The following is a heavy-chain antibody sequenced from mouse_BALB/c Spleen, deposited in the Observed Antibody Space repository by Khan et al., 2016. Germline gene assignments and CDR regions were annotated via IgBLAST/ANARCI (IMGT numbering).Heavy chain of an antibody. CDR3: VSEAPPCAMDY. CDR1: GFTFNTYA. Sequence: EVELVESGGGLVQPKGSLKLSCAASGFTFNTYAMNWVRQAPGKDLEWVARIRSKSNNYETSYADSVKDRFTISRDDSQTMLYLQMNNLKTEDTAMFYCVSEAPPCAMDYWGQGTSVTVSS. J-gene: IGHJ4*01. CDR2: IRSKSNNYET. V-gene: IGHV10-1*02.